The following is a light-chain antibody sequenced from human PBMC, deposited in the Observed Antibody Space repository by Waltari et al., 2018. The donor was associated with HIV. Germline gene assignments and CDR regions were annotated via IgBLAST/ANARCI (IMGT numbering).Light chain of an antibody. V-gene: IGLV3-25*03. Sequence: SFDLRQAPALSVSPGQTARITCSGDALAKQFCYWYQQKPGQAPVLVIYNDNERPSGTPQRCSGSSSGTTATLTISGVQAEDEADYYCQSADSSVTYEVVFGGGTKLTVL. CDR2: NDN. CDR3: QSADSSVTYEVV. J-gene: IGLJ3*02. CDR1: ALAKQF.